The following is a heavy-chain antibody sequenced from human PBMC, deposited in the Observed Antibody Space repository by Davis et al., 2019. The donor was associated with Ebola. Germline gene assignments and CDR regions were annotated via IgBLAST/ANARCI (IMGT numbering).Heavy chain of an antibody. D-gene: IGHD4-17*01. J-gene: IGHJ4*02. CDR1: GFVFRNYV. Sequence: PGGSLRLSCAASGFVFRNYVMSWVRQAPGKGLEWVSTLGTSADTYYADSVKGRFTISRDNSKYTLYLQMNSLRREDSAMYYCAKETTATTDFDYWGQGTLVTVSS. V-gene: IGHV3-23*01. CDR3: AKETTATTDFDY. CDR2: LGTSADT.